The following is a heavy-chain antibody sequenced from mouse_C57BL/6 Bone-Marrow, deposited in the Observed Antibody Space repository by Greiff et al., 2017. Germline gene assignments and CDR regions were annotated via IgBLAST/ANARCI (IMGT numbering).Heavy chain of an antibody. CDR2: INPNNGGT. CDR3: ARDYCGSGAY. V-gene: IGHV1-26*01. J-gene: IGHJ3*01. CDR1: GYTFTDYY. Sequence: VQLQQSGPELVKPGASVKISCKASGYTFTDYYMNWVKQSHGKSLEWIGDINPNNGGTSYNQKFKGKATLTVDKSSSTAYMELRSLTSEDSAVYYCARDYCGSGAYGGQGTLVTVSA. D-gene: IGHD1-1*01.